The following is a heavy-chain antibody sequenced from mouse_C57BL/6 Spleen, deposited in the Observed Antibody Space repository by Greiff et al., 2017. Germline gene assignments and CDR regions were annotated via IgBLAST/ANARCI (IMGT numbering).Heavy chain of an antibody. J-gene: IGHJ4*01. V-gene: IGHV5-16*01. CDR2: INYDGSST. Sequence: EVQLVESEGGLVQPGSSMKLSCTASGFTFSDYYMAWVRQVPEKGLEWVANINYDGSSTYYLDSLKSRFIISRDNAKNILYLQMSSLKSEDTATYYCARGDYRGAMDYWGQGTSVTVSS. D-gene: IGHD2-14*01. CDR1: GFTFSDYY. CDR3: ARGDYRGAMDY.